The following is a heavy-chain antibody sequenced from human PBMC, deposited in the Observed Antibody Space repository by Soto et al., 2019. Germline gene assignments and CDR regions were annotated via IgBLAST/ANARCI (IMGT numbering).Heavy chain of an antibody. CDR3: ARRYCSGGSCYSGFDF. CDR2: IFYSGST. CDR1: GGSISSYY. J-gene: IGHJ4*02. V-gene: IGHV4-59*01. D-gene: IGHD2-15*01. Sequence: SETLSLTCTVSGGSISSYYWSWIRQPPGKGLEWIGYIFYSGSTNYNPSLKSRLTMSVDTTKNQFSLRLSSVTAADTAVYYCARRYCSGGSCYSGFDFWGQGTLVTVSS.